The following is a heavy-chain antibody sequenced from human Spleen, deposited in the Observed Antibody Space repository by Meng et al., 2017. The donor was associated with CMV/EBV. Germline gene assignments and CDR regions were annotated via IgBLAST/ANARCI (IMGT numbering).Heavy chain of an antibody. J-gene: IGHJ5*02. V-gene: IGHV4-59*01. CDR3: ARSGTNDFWRSYNWFDP. CDR2: IYYSGST. D-gene: IGHD3-3*01. Sequence: SETLSLTCTVSGGSISSYYWSWIRQPLGKGLEWIGYIYYSGSTNYNPSLKSRVTISVDTSKNQFSLKLSSVTAADTAVYYCARSGTNDFWRSYNWFDPWGQGTLVTVSS. CDR1: GGSISSYY.